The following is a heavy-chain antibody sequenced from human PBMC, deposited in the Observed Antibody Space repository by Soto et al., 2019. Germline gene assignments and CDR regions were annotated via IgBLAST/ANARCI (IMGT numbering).Heavy chain of an antibody. D-gene: IGHD3-22*01. CDR2: IIPIFGTA. J-gene: IGHJ4*02. Sequence: QVQLVQSGAEVKKPGSSVKVSCKASGGTFSSYAISWVRQAPGQGLEWMGGIIPIFGTANYAQKFQGIVTITADESTSTAYMELSSLRSEDTAVYYCARSRGSYYDSSGYTNFDYWGQGTLVTVSS. CDR3: ARSRGSYYDSSGYTNFDY. CDR1: GGTFSSYA. V-gene: IGHV1-69*12.